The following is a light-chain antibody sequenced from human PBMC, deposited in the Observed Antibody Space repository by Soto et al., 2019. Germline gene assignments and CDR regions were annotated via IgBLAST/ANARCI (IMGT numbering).Light chain of an antibody. Sequence: EIVMTQSPATLSVSPGERATLSCRASQGVATNLAWYQQKPGQVPRLLIHSASTRATGVPARFSGSGSGTEFTLTISSLQSEDFAVYYYQQHNYWPSFGQGTKLEIK. CDR2: SAS. CDR1: QGVATN. V-gene: IGKV3-15*01. CDR3: QQHNYWPS. J-gene: IGKJ2*01.